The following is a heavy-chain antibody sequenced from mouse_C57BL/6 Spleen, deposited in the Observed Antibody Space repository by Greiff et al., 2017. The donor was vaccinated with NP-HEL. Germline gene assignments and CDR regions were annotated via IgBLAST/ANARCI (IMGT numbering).Heavy chain of an antibody. J-gene: IGHJ4*01. CDR1: GYTFTDYE. V-gene: IGHV1-15*01. Sequence: QVQLKESGAELVRPGASVTLSCKASGYTFTDYEMHWVKQTPVHGLEWIGAIDPETGGTAYNQKFKGKAILTADKSSSTAYMELRSLTSEDSAVYYCTRPYGRRDYYAMDYWGQGTSVTVSS. D-gene: IGHD1-1*01. CDR2: IDPETGGT. CDR3: TRPYGRRDYYAMDY.